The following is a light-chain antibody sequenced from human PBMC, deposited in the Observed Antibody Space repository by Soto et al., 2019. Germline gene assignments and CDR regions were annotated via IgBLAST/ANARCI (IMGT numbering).Light chain of an antibody. J-gene: IGLJ1*01. V-gene: IGLV2-14*03. CDR3: TSYTTSSTYV. CDR1: SSDVDAYNF. CDR2: DVS. Sequence: QSALTQPASVSGSPGHSIAISCTGTSSDVDAYNFVSWYQHHPGKAPKLMIFDVSNRPSGVSNRFSGSKSGNTASLTISGLQAEDEADYYCTSYTTSSTYVFGTGTKVTVL.